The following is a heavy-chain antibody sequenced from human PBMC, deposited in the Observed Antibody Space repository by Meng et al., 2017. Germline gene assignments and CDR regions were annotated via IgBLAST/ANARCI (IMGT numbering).Heavy chain of an antibody. CDR1: GFTFSSYA. Sequence: GESLKISCAASGFTFSSYAMSWVRQAPGKGLEWVSAISGSGGSTYYADSVKGRFTISRDNSKNTLYLQMNSLRAEDTSIYYCAGGDSSGYYPIDYWGQGTPVTVSS. V-gene: IGHV3-23*01. D-gene: IGHD3-22*01. CDR2: ISGSGGST. CDR3: AGGDSSGYYPIDY. J-gene: IGHJ4*02.